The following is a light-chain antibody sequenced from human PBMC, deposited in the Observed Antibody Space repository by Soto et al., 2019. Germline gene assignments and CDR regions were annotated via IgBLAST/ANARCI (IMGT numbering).Light chain of an antibody. Sequence: EIVLTQSPGTLSLSPGERATLSCRASQSVSSNYLAWYQQKPGQAPRLLIYDASSRATGIPDRFSGGGSGTDFTLTISSLEPEDFAVYYCQQRSKWPPITFGQGTRLEIK. J-gene: IGKJ5*01. CDR1: QSVSSNY. CDR3: QQRSKWPPIT. CDR2: DAS. V-gene: IGKV3D-20*02.